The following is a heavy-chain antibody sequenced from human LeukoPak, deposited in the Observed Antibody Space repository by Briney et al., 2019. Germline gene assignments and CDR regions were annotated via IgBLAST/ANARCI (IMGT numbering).Heavy chain of an antibody. V-gene: IGHV4-38-2*01. CDR2: IYHSGST. Sequence: PSETLSLTCAVSGYSISSGYYWGWIRQPPGKGLEWVGSIYHSGSTYYNPSLKSRVTISVDTPKNQFSLKLSSVTAADTAVYYCARRGIDARRGTSYYYYYYMDVWGKGTTVTVSS. CDR3: ARRGIDARRGTSYYYYYYMDV. J-gene: IGHJ6*03. CDR1: GYSISSGYY. D-gene: IGHD3-10*01.